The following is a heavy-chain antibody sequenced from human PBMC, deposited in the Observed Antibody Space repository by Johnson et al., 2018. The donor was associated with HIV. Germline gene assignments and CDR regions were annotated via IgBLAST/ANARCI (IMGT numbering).Heavy chain of an antibody. V-gene: IGHV3-30*04. CDR3: AREPPPEVSSGTYGAFDI. CDR2: ISHDGNNK. D-gene: IGHD6-19*01. J-gene: IGHJ3*02. CDR1: GFTFSSYA. Sequence: QVQLVESGGGVVQPGRSLRLSCIVSGFTFSSYAMHWVRQAPGKGLEWVALISHDGNNKYYADSVKGRFTISRDNAKNSLYLQMNSLRAEDTALYYCAREPPPEVSSGTYGAFDIWGQGTMVTVSS.